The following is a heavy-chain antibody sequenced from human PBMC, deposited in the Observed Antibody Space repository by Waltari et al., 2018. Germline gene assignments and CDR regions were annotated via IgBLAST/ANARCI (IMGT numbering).Heavy chain of an antibody. D-gene: IGHD5-18*01. V-gene: IGHV4-59*01. J-gene: IGHJ5*02. CDR1: GGSISSYY. CDR3: AGHSYGPPDNWFDP. CDR2: IYYSGST. Sequence: QVQLQESGPGLVKPSETLSLTCTVSGGSISSYYWSWIRQPPGKGLEWIGYIYYSGSTHYHPSRKSRVTISVDTSKNQFSLKLSSVTAADTAVYYCAGHSYGPPDNWFDPWGQGTLVTVSS.